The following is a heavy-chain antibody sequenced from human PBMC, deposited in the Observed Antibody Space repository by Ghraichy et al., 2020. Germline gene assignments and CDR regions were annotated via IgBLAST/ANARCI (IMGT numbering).Heavy chain of an antibody. J-gene: IGHJ4*02. CDR3: ARHGMTTVIEELGY. Sequence: SETLSLTCTVSGGSISSSSYYWGWIRQPPGKGLEWIGCIYYSGSTYYNPSLKSRVTISVDTSKNQFSLKLSSVTAADTAVYFCARHGMTTVIEELGYWGQGTLVTVSS. V-gene: IGHV4-39*01. CDR2: IYYSGST. D-gene: IGHD4-17*01. CDR1: GGSISSSSYY.